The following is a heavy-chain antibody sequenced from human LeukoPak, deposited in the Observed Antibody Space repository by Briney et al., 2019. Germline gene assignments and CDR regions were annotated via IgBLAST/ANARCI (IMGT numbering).Heavy chain of an antibody. Sequence: GESLKISCKGSGYSFTSYWIGWVRQMPGKGLEWMGIIHPGDSDTRYSPSFQGQVTISADKSISTAYLQWSSLKASDTAIYYCASPLAVVPASQNAFDIWGQGTMVTVSS. CDR2: IHPGDSDT. CDR1: GYSFTSYW. J-gene: IGHJ3*02. D-gene: IGHD2-2*01. CDR3: ASPLAVVPASQNAFDI. V-gene: IGHV5-51*01.